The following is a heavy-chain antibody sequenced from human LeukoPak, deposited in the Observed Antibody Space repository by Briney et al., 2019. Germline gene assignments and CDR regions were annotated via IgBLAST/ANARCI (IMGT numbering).Heavy chain of an antibody. CDR2: ISAYNGNT. D-gene: IGHD6-19*01. V-gene: IGHV1-18*01. J-gene: IGHJ4*02. CDR3: ASQSRYSSGWYDFDY. CDR1: GGTFSSYA. Sequence: ASVKVSCKASGGTFSSYAISWVRQAPGQGLEWMGWISAYNGNTNYAQKLQGRVTMTTDTSTSTAYMELRSLRSDDTAVYYCASQSRYSSGWYDFDYWGQGTLVTVSS.